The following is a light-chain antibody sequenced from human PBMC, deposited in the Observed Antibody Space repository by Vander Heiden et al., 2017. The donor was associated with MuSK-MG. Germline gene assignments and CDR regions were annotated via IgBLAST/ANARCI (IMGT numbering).Light chain of an antibody. V-gene: IGKV1-33*01. CDR3: QEYQDLLLT. CDR1: QDIGKY. Sequence: ASIGDRVITTCQASQDIGKYLNWYQQKPGRPPKVLIYDVSNLEAGVPTRFSGTGSRTFFTYTIRVLQHKVFVTYCRQEYQDLLLTFGQGTQLDI. CDR2: DVS. J-gene: IGKJ5*01.